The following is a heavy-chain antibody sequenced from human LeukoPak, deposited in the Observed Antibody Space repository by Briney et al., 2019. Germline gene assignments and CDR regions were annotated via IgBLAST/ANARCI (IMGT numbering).Heavy chain of an antibody. CDR3: ARGRYGWLPFDY. D-gene: IGHD3-16*01. CDR1: GGSMSSYY. CDR2: IYYSGST. Sequence: PSETLSLTCTVSGGSMSSYYWSWIRQPPGKGLEWIGYIYYSGSTNYNPSLKSRVTISVGTSKNQFTLKLSSVTAADTAVYYCARGRYGWLPFDYWGQGTLVTVSS. J-gene: IGHJ4*02. V-gene: IGHV4-59*01.